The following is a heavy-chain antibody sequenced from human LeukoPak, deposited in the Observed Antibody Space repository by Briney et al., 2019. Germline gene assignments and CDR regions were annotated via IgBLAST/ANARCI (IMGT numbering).Heavy chain of an antibody. D-gene: IGHD3-22*01. Sequence: GGSLRLSCAASGFTFSSYAMSWVRQAPGKGLEWVSAISGSGGSTYYADSVKGRFTISRDNSKNTLYLQMNSLRAEDTAVYYCARARNNYDSSGYSALDYWGQGTLVTVSS. V-gene: IGHV3-23*01. CDR2: ISGSGGST. J-gene: IGHJ4*02. CDR3: ARARNNYDSSGYSALDY. CDR1: GFTFSSYA.